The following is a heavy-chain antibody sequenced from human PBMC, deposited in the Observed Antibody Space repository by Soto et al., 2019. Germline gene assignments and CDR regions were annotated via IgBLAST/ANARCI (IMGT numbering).Heavy chain of an antibody. J-gene: IGHJ6*02. CDR3: ARPSHSSSWYIPLGYYYGMDV. V-gene: IGHV3-30-3*01. CDR2: ISYDGSNK. CDR1: GFTFSSYA. Sequence: SGGSLRLSCAASGFTFSSYAMHWVRQAPGKGLEWVAVISYDGSNKYYADSVKGRFTISRDNSKNTLYLQMNSLRAEDTAVYYCARPSHSSSWYIPLGYYYGMDVWGQGTTVTVSS. D-gene: IGHD6-13*01.